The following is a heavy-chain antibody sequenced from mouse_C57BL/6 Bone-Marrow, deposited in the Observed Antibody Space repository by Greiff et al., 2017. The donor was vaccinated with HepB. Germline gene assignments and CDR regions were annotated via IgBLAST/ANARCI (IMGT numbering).Heavy chain of an antibody. D-gene: IGHD2-3*01. J-gene: IGHJ1*03. Sequence: DVQLVESGGGLVKPGGSLKLSCAASGFTFSSYAMSWVRQTPEKRLEWVATISDGGSYTYYPDNVKGRFTISRDNAKNNLYLQMSHLKSEDTAMYYCARDLSSIWYFDVWGTGTTVTVSS. V-gene: IGHV5-4*01. CDR3: ARDLSSIWYFDV. CDR1: GFTFSSYA. CDR2: ISDGGSYT.